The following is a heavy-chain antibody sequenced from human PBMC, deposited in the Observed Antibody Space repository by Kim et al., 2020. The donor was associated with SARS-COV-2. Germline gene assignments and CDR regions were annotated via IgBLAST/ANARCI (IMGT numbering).Heavy chain of an antibody. CDR3: ARDEGDYNGMNN. J-gene: IGHJ6*02. CDR1: GFIVSDNY. D-gene: IGHD3-3*01. V-gene: IGHV3-53*01. Sequence: GGSLRLSCAASGFIVSDNYMTWVRQAPGKGLEWVSDIYSGGTAYYEDAARGGLTITTDNSTNKLYLQLTNLRAADTAVYYCARDEGDYNGMNNWGRGPT. CDR2: IYSGGTA.